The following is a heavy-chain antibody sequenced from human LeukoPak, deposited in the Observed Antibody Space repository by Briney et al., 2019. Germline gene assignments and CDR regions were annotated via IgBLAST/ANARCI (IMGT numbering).Heavy chain of an antibody. CDR1: GFTFSSYG. V-gene: IGHV3-30*02. CDR2: IRYDGSNK. Sequence: QTGGSLRLSCAASGFTFSSYGMHWVRQAPGKGLEWVAFIRYDGSNKYYADSVKGRFTISRDNSKNTLYLQMNSLRADDTAVYYCAREEGGKYYYMDVWGKGTTVTVSS. J-gene: IGHJ6*03. CDR3: AREEGGKYYYMDV. D-gene: IGHD3-16*01.